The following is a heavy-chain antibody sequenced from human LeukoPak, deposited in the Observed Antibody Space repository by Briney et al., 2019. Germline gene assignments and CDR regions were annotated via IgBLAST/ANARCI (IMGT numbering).Heavy chain of an antibody. CDR1: GFTLSDYY. D-gene: IGHD4-17*01. Sequence: GGSLRLSCAASGFTLSDYYMNWVRQAPGKGLEWVGYISPTTTITGYADSVKGRFTISRDNAKNSLYLQMNSLRGEDTAVYYRARVSRTTVRYWGQGTLVTVSS. V-gene: IGHV3-48*01. CDR2: ISPTTTIT. CDR3: ARVSRTTVRY. J-gene: IGHJ4*02.